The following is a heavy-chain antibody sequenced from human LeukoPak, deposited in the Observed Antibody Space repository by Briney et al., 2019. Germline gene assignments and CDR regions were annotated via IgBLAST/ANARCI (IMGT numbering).Heavy chain of an antibody. CDR3: ARSSGWYGAYYFDY. D-gene: IGHD6-19*01. V-gene: IGHV4-59*12. CDR1: GGSISSYY. Sequence: SETLSLTCTVSGGSISSYYWSWIRQPPGKGLEWIGYIYYSGSTNYNPSLKSRVTMSVDTSKNQFSLKLSSVTAADTAVYYCARSSGWYGAYYFDYWGQGTLVTVSS. CDR2: IYYSGST. J-gene: IGHJ4*02.